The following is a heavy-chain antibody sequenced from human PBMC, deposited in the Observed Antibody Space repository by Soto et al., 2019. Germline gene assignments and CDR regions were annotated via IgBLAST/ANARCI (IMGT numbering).Heavy chain of an antibody. D-gene: IGHD1-20*01. CDR2: ISYSGST. Sequence: SETLSLTCTVSGDSISSYSISVYYWSWIRQPPGKGLEWLGYISYSGSTNYNPSLKSRVTISVDTSKSQFSLKLSSVAAADTAVYYCARGGYNWTDVSDVRGQATRVTVAS. V-gene: IGHV4-61*08. CDR3: ARGGYNWTDVSDV. CDR1: GDSISSYSISVYY. J-gene: IGHJ4*02.